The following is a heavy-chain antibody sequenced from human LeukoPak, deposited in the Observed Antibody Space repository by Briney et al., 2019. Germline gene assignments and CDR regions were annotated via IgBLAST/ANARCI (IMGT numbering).Heavy chain of an antibody. D-gene: IGHD6-13*01. V-gene: IGHV3-23*01. CDR1: GFTFSSYA. J-gene: IGHJ4*02. Sequence: GGSLRLSCAASGFTFSSYAMSWVRQAPGKGLEWVSAISGSGGSTYYADSVRGRFTLSRDNAKNSLYLQMNSLRAEDTAVYYCARRFIAAAFFDHWGQGTLVAVSS. CDR3: ARRFIAAAFFDH. CDR2: ISGSGGST.